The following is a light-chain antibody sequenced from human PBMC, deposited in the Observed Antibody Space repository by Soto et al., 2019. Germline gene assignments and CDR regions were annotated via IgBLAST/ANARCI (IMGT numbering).Light chain of an antibody. CDR3: QQYNNWPLT. Sequence: ETVLTQSPATLSASPGERATLSCRASQSVSSNLAWYLQKPGQAPRLLIYGPSTRAAGILARFSGSGSGTEFTLTIDSLQSEDFAFYYCQQYNNWPLTFGPGTKVDIK. CDR2: GPS. CDR1: QSVSSN. V-gene: IGKV3-15*01. J-gene: IGKJ3*01.